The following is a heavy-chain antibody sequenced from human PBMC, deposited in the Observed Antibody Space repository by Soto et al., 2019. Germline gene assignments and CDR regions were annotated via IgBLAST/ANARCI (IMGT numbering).Heavy chain of an antibody. Sequence: STTRTLTWAFSGYSITNGYYWVWIRQPPGQGLECIGTIYHSGSTYYNPSLKTRVTISVDTSKNQFSLKLSSVTAADTAVNFCARALYCSGGRRSPLRGMDGWVQGTSVTLS. V-gene: IGHV4-38-2*01. D-gene: IGHD2-15*01. CDR1: GYSITNGYY. CDR3: ARALYCSGGRRSPLRGMDG. CDR2: IYHSGST. J-gene: IGHJ6*02.